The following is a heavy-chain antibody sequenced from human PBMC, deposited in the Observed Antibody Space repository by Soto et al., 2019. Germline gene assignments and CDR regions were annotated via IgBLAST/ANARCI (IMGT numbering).Heavy chain of an antibody. J-gene: IGHJ4*02. D-gene: IGHD6-6*01. V-gene: IGHV1-46*01. CDR2: INPSGGST. Sequence: QVQLVQSGAEVKKPGASVKVSCKASGYTFTSYYMHWVRQAPGQGLEWMGIINPSGGSTSYAPKFQGRVNMTRDTSTSTVYIELSSLRSEDTAVYYCGRPRIAAPAYIDYWGQGTLVTVSS. CDR3: GRPRIAAPAYIDY. CDR1: GYTFTSYY.